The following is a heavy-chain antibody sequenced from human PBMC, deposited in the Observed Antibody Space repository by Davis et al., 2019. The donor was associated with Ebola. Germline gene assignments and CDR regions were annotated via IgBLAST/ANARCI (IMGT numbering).Heavy chain of an antibody. CDR3: AKEGYSNYNLISSFDY. CDR2: ISGSGGST. V-gene: IGHV3-23*01. D-gene: IGHD4-11*01. J-gene: IGHJ4*02. Sequence: GGSLRLSCAASGFTFSSYAMSWVRQAPGKGLEWVSAISGSGGSTYYADSVKGRFTISRDNSKNTLYLQMNSLRAEDTAVYYCAKEGYSNYNLISSFDYWGQGTLVTVSS. CDR1: GFTFSSYA.